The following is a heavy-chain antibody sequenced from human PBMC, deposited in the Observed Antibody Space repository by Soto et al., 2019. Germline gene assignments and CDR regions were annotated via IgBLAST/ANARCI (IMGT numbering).Heavy chain of an antibody. CDR1: GFTFSNYG. V-gene: IGHV3-48*02. Sequence: GGSLRLSCAASGFTFSNYGINWVRQAPGRGLEWISFISYSSATIHYADSVRGRFTISRDNANNSLYLEMSSLRDEDTAVYFCARDSSRYTYGSFYFDYWGQGTLVTVSS. CDR3: ARDSSRYTYGSFYFDY. D-gene: IGHD5-18*01. J-gene: IGHJ4*02. CDR2: ISYSSATI.